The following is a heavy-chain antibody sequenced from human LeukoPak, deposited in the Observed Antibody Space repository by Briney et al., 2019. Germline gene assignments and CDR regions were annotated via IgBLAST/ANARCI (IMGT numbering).Heavy chain of an antibody. CDR1: GFTFDDYA. CDR3: AKDVIRVGYFLNFDY. J-gene: IGHJ4*02. Sequence: GGSLRLSCAASGFTFDDYAMHWVRQAPGKGLEWVSAISGSGGSTYYADSVKGRFTFSRGNSKNTLYLQMNSLRAEDTAVYYCAKDVIRVGYFLNFDYWGQGTLVTVSS. CDR2: ISGSGGST. V-gene: IGHV3-23*01. D-gene: IGHD3-22*01.